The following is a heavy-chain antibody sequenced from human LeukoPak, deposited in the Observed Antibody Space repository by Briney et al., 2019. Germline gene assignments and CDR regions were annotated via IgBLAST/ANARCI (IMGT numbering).Heavy chain of an antibody. V-gene: IGHV1-69*05. Sequence: ASVKVSCKASGGTFSSYAISWVRQAPGQRLEWMGGIIPIFGTANYAQKFQGRVTITTDESTSTAYMELSSLRSEDTAVYYCARDLSITIFGQPYNWFDPWGQGTLVTVSS. J-gene: IGHJ5*02. CDR2: IIPIFGTA. CDR1: GGTFSSYA. CDR3: ARDLSITIFGQPYNWFDP. D-gene: IGHD3-3*01.